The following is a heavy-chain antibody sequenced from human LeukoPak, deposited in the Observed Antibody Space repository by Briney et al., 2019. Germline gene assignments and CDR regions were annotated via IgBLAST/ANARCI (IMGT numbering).Heavy chain of an antibody. CDR2: IYYSGST. V-gene: IGHV4-34*01. Sequence: SETLSLTCAVYGGSFSGYYWSWIRQPPGKGLEWIGSIYYSGSTYYNPSLKSRVTISVDTSKNQFSLKLSSVTAADTAVYYCARGLVGKENYWGQGTLVTVSS. CDR3: ARGLVGKENY. J-gene: IGHJ4*02. CDR1: GGSFSGYY. D-gene: IGHD1-26*01.